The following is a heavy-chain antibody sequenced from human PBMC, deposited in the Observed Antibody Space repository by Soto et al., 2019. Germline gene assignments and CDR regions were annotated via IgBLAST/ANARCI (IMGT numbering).Heavy chain of an antibody. CDR1: GFTFSTYA. D-gene: IGHD3-3*01. J-gene: IGHJ4*02. CDR2: LSGSGGKT. Sequence: GGFLRLSCDASGFTFSTYAMSWVRQAPGKGLEWVSGLSGSGGKTYYVDSVKGRFTKSRDNSNNTLYQQMDGLRAENTDVYYCATFNYFWSGYHIDYWGQGTLVTVSS. CDR3: ATFNYFWSGYHIDY. V-gene: IGHV3-23*01.